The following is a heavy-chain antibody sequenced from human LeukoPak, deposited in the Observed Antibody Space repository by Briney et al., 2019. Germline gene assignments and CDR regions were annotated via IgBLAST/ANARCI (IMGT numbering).Heavy chain of an antibody. V-gene: IGHV1-46*01. CDR3: ARDTRTMTAVTRGQHYYYGLDV. CDR2: INPSDGGT. Sequence: ASVRVSCKASGYTYTNYFLHWVRQAPGHGLEWMAIINPSDGGTYYEQKLQGRVTVTRDTSTSTVYMELSSLRSEDTAVYYCARDTRTMTAVTRGQHYYYGLDVWGQGTTVTVSS. D-gene: IGHD4-17*01. CDR1: GYTYTNYF. J-gene: IGHJ6*02.